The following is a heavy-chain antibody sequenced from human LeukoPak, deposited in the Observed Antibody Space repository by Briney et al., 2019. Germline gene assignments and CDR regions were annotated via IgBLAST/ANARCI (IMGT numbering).Heavy chain of an antibody. CDR2: ISYDGSNK. CDR1: GFTFSSYA. J-gene: IGHJ4*02. V-gene: IGHV3-30-3*01. CDR3: ARDRPTYDILTGSAFDY. Sequence: GRSPRLSCAASGFTFSSYAMHWVRQAPGKGLGWVAVISYDGSNKYYADSVKGRFTISRDNSKNTLYLQMNSLRAEDTAVYYCARDRPTYDILTGSAFDYWGQGTLVTVSS. D-gene: IGHD3-9*01.